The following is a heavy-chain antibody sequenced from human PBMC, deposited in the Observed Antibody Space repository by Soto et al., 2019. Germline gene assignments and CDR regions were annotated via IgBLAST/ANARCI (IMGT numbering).Heavy chain of an antibody. J-gene: IGHJ1*01. CDR3: AREKRTGDWDNFFQH. CDR2: IHTGGVT. Sequence: EVQLVESGGGLVQPGGSLRLSCEASGLTVNSNYMSWVLQAPGKGLEWVAVIHTGGVTYYADSVKGRFIISRDNSKNTVHLQMISVRAEDTAVYYCAREKRTGDWDNFFQHWGQATLVTVSS. V-gene: IGHV3-66*01. D-gene: IGHD1-26*01. CDR1: GLTVNSNY.